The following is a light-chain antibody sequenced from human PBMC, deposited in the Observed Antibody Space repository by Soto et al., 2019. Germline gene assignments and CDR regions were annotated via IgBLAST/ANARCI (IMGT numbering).Light chain of an antibody. J-gene: IGLJ3*02. CDR1: SSDVGAYNY. Sequence: QSALTQPASVSGSPGQSITISCTGTSSDVGAYNYVSWYQQHPDKAPKLMIFEVSDRPSGVSNRFSGSNSGNTASLTISGLQAEYEADYFCSSYTSNSTLVFGGGTKLTVL. CDR3: SSYTSNSTLV. CDR2: EVS. V-gene: IGLV2-14*01.